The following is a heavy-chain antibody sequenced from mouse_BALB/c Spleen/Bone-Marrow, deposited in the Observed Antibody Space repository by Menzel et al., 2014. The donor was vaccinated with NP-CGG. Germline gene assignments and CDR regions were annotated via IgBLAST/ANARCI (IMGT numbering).Heavy chain of an antibody. CDR1: GFTFTDYY. CDR2: IRNKANGYTT. V-gene: IGHV7-3*02. D-gene: IGHD2-4*01. CDR3: AREIINDYHWYFDV. J-gene: IGHJ1*01. Sequence: EVQGVESGGGLVQPGGSLRLPCATSGFTFTDYYMSWVRQPPGKALEWLGFIRNKANGYTTEYSASVKGRFTISRDNSQSILYLQMNTLRAEDSATYYCAREIINDYHWYFDVWGAGTTVTVYS.